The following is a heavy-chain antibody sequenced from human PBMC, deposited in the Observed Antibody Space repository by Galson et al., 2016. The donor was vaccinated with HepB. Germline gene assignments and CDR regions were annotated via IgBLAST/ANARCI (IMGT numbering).Heavy chain of an antibody. J-gene: IGHJ4*02. V-gene: IGHV3-23*01. CDR2: TSGSGGST. D-gene: IGHD3-10*01. CDR3: VKQDRWVRGVGLLKYYFDY. CDR1: GFTFSNYA. Sequence: SLRLSCAASGFTFSNYAMSWVRQAPGKGLEWVSATSGSGGSTYYADSVKRRFTISRDNSKNTLYLKMNSLRAGETAVYYCVKQDRWVRGVGLLKYYFDYWGQGTLLTVSS.